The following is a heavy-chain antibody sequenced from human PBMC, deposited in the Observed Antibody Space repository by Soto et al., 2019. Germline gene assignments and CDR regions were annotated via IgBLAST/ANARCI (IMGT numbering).Heavy chain of an antibody. CDR1: GYTFTSYG. CDR3: ARDSLLKYCSGGSCYKRGIDY. D-gene: IGHD2-15*01. V-gene: IGHV1-18*01. Sequence: QVQLVQSGAEVKKPGASVKVSCKASGYTFTSYGISWVRQAPGQGLEWMVWISAYNGNTSYAQKLQGRVTMTTDTSTSTAYMELRSLRSDDTAVYYCARDSLLKYCSGGSCYKRGIDYWGQGTLVTVSS. J-gene: IGHJ4*02. CDR2: ISAYNGNT.